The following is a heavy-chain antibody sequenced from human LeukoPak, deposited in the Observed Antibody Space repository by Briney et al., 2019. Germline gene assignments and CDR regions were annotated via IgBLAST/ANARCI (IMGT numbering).Heavy chain of an antibody. Sequence: GGSMRLSCAASGFTFSSYSMNWVRQAPGKGLEWVSYISSSSSTIYYADSVKGRFTISRDNAKNSLYLQMNSLRAEDTAVYYCARDSRITIFGVVRYYYMDVWGKGTTVTVSS. CDR1: GFTFSSYS. V-gene: IGHV3-48*01. CDR2: ISSSSSTI. D-gene: IGHD3-3*01. J-gene: IGHJ6*03. CDR3: ARDSRITIFGVVRYYYMDV.